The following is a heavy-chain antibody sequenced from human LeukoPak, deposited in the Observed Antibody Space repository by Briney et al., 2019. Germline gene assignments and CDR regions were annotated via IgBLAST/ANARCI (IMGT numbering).Heavy chain of an antibody. D-gene: IGHD3-10*01. CDR1: GGSINNNV. J-gene: IGHJ5*02. CDR2: IFSSGTT. Sequence: SETLSLTCTVSGGSINNNVLIWIRQPAGKRLEWIGRIFSSGTTNYNPSLKSRATMSVDTSKNQFSLKLSSVTAADTAVYYCARDRGSDGSDQLDPWGQGTLVTVSS. CDR3: ARDRGSDGSDQLDP. V-gene: IGHV4-4*07.